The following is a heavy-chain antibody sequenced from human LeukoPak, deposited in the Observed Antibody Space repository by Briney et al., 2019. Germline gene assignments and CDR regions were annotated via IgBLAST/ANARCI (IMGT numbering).Heavy chain of an antibody. V-gene: IGHV4-38-2*02. Sequence: PSETLSLSCTVSGYSISSGYYWGWIRQPPGKGLEWIGSIYHSGSTYYNPSLKSRVTISVDTSKNQFSLKLSSVTAADTAVYYCARGPYYDFWSGYLDYWGQGTLVTVSS. D-gene: IGHD3-3*01. CDR1: GYSISSGYY. CDR2: IYHSGST. J-gene: IGHJ4*02. CDR3: ARGPYYDFWSGYLDY.